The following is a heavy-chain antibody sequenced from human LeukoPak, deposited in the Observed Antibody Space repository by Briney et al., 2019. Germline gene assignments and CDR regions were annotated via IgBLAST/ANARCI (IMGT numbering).Heavy chain of an antibody. CDR3: AGEGGDPRWLDP. Sequence: SETLSLTCTVSGGSLSSYYWTWLRQSAGKGLEWIGRINTSGSTNYNPSLRSRVTMSVNTSKNQFSLNLTSVTAADTAVYSCAGEGGDPRWLDPWGQGTLITVSS. CDR2: INTSGST. J-gene: IGHJ5*02. D-gene: IGHD6-25*01. CDR1: GGSLSSYY. V-gene: IGHV4-4*07.